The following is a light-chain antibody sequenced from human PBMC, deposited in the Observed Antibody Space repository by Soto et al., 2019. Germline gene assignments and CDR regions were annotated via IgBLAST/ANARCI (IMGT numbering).Light chain of an antibody. CDR1: SSNIGSNY. CDR3: AAWDDSLSGGV. CDR2: RNN. V-gene: IGLV1-47*01. J-gene: IGLJ1*01. Sequence: QSVLTQPPSASGTPGQRVTISCSGSSSNIGSNYVYWYQQLPGTAPKLLIYRNNQRPSGVPDRISASKSGTSASLAISGLQSEDEADYYCAAWDDSLSGGVFGTGTKLTV.